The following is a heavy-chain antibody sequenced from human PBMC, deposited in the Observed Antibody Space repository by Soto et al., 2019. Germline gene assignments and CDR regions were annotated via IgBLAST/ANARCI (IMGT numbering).Heavy chain of an antibody. Sequence: HVHLQESGPGLVKPSQTLSLTCNVSSGSISNNGYYWSWIRQHPGKGLEWIGYIYYSGSAYYNPSLKSRVTISVDTSKNQFALKVNSVIAADTAVYYCARGHYSTSLDYWGQGTLVTVSS. CDR1: SGSISNNGYY. J-gene: IGHJ4*02. CDR3: ARGHYSTSLDY. V-gene: IGHV4-31*03. D-gene: IGHD2-8*01. CDR2: IYYSGSA.